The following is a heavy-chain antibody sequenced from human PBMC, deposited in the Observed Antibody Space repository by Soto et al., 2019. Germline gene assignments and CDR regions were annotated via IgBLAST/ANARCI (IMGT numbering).Heavy chain of an antibody. CDR3: ARPNYYGSIYGMDV. Sequence: EESLMISSKVSGSSFTSYWLGWVRQMAGKGLEWMGIIYTGDSNTRYSPSFQRQVTISADKSISTAYLQWRSMKASEPAMYYCARPNYYGSIYGMDVWGQWTTVT. J-gene: IGHJ6*02. V-gene: IGHV5-51*01. CDR2: IYTGDSNT. D-gene: IGHD3-10*01. CDR1: GSSFTSYW.